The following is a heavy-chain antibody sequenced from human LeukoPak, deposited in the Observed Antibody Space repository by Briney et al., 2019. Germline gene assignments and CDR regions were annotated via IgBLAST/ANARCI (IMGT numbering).Heavy chain of an antibody. CDR2: IIPIFGTA. Sequence: ASVKVSCKASGGTFSSYAISWVRQAPGQGLEWMGGIIPIFGTANYAQKFQGRVTMTRDTSISTAYMELSRLRSDDTAVYYCAREGGLGYCSGGSCYPTGADYWGQGTLVTVSS. J-gene: IGHJ4*02. D-gene: IGHD2-15*01. V-gene: IGHV1-69*05. CDR3: AREGGLGYCSGGSCYPTGADY. CDR1: GGTFSSYA.